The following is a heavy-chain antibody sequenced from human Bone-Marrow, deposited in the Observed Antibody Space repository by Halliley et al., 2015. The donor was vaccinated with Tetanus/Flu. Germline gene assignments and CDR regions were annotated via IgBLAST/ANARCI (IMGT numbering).Heavy chain of an antibody. V-gene: IGHV3-7*04. Sequence: WVANIKQDGGEKYYVVSVKGRFTISRDNAKNSLYLQMNSLIAEDTAVYYCARCSDLLCGDMYWGQGTLVSVSS. J-gene: IGHJ4*02. CDR3: ARCSDLLCGDMY. CDR2: IKQDGGEK. D-gene: IGHD2-2*01.